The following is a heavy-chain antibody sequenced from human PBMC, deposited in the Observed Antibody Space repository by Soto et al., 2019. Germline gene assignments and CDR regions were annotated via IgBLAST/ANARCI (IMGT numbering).Heavy chain of an antibody. CDR1: GFTFSTYA. Sequence: QAQLVESGGGVVQPGRSLRLSCAASGFTFSTYAMHWVRQAPGKGLEWVAVISYDGSNIYYADSVKGRFTISRDSSKNTRYLQVCSLSPDDTAVYYCARSQWERRGCGMVVWGQGTTVAVSS. CDR2: ISYDGSNI. V-gene: IGHV3-30-3*01. CDR3: ARSQWERRGCGMVV. J-gene: IGHJ6*02. D-gene: IGHD1-26*01.